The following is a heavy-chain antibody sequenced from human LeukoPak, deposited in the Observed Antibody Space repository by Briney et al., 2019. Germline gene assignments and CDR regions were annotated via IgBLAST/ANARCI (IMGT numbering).Heavy chain of an antibody. Sequence: PGGSLRLSCAASGFTFSDYYMSWIRQPPGKGLEWIGSIYYSGSTYYNPSLKSRVTISVDTSKNQFSLKLSSVTAADTAVYYCARAYLVVVTAQFDYWGQGTLVTVSS. CDR1: GFTFSDYY. CDR3: ARAYLVVVTAQFDY. D-gene: IGHD2-21*02. J-gene: IGHJ4*02. CDR2: IYYSGST. V-gene: IGHV4-38-2*01.